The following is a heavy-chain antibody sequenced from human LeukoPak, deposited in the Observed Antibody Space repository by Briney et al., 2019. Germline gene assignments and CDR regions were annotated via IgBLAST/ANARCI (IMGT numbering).Heavy chain of an antibody. J-gene: IGHJ5*02. V-gene: IGHV4-39*01. Sequence: SETLSLTCSVSGGSIRSSSYYCDWIRQPPGKGLEWIGSIYHSGSTYYNPSLKSRVTISVDTSNNQFSLKLRSVTAADTAVYYWPRHLLGYTNTWPGPWGQGTLVTVSS. CDR3: PRHLLGYTNTWPGP. D-gene: IGHD2-2*02. CDR1: GGSIRSSSYY. CDR2: IYHSGST.